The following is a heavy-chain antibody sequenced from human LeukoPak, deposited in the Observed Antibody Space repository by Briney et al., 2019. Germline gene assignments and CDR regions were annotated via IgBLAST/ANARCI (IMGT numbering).Heavy chain of an antibody. CDR3: TKLPSAWWLGNYFDY. J-gene: IGHJ4*02. CDR1: GFSFSTQR. CDR2: ISSTSVST. V-gene: IGHV3-23*01. Sequence: PGGSLRLSCAASGFSFSTQRMHWVRQAPGKGLEWVSAISSTSVSTYYADSVKGRFTISRGNSNNTLFLQMNSLRAEDTAIYYCTKLPSAWWLGNYFDYWGQGTLVTVSS. D-gene: IGHD2-8*02.